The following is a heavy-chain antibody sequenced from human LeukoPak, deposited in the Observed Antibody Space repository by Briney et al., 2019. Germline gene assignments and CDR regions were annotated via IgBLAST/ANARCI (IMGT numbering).Heavy chain of an antibody. CDR1: GYTFTSDG. V-gene: IGHV1-18*03. D-gene: IGHD3-22*01. J-gene: IGHJ6*02. CDR2: IGTYKGNT. CDR3: ARTPGMVVVKTFYCMDV. Sequence: GASVKVSCKTSGYTFTSDGISWVRQAPGQGLEWMGWIGTYKGNTNYAQMFQGRVTMTTDTSTSTAYMELKNLRSDDMAVYYCARTPGMVVVKTFYCMDVWGQGTTVTVSS.